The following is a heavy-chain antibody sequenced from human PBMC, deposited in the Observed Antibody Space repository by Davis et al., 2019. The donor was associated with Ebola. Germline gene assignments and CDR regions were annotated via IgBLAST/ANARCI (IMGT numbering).Heavy chain of an antibody. D-gene: IGHD6-13*01. CDR1: GFMFGDHY. CDR3: AKDLHWYAMDV. J-gene: IGHJ6*03. CDR2: IADDTDGGST. V-gene: IGHV3-53*01. Sequence: GKSLKISCAASGFMFGDHYMVWVRQAPGKGLEWVSVIADDTDGGSTNYADSVRGRFTIARDNSKNTVSLQMNNLREEDSAVYYCAKDLHWYAMDVWGKGTPVTVSS.